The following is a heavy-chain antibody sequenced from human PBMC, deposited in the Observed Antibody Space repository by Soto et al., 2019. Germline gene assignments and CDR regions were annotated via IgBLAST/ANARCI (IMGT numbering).Heavy chain of an antibody. CDR2: INPSGGST. J-gene: IGHJ3*02. D-gene: IGHD6-13*01. V-gene: IGHV1-46*01. Sequence: ASVKVSCKASGYTFTSYYMHWVRQAPGQGLEWMGIINPSGGSTSYAQKFQGRVTMTRDTSTSTVYMELSSLRSEDTAVYYCAPQLGGGHSSPVGVNGFDIWGQGTMVTVSS. CDR3: APQLGGGHSSPVGVNGFDI. CDR1: GYTFTSYY.